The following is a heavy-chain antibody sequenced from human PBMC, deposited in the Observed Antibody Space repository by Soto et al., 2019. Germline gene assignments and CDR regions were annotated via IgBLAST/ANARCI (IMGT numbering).Heavy chain of an antibody. CDR3: ARTRILYPFDT. CDR2: IYYSGST. V-gene: IGHV4-39*01. D-gene: IGHD2-8*01. Sequence: PSETLSLTCTVSGGSISSSSYYWGWIRQPPGKGLEWIGSIYYSGSTYYNPSLKSRVTISVDTSKNQFSLKLSSVTAADTAVYSCARTRILYPFDTWGQGTLVTVSS. CDR1: GGSISSSSYY. J-gene: IGHJ5*02.